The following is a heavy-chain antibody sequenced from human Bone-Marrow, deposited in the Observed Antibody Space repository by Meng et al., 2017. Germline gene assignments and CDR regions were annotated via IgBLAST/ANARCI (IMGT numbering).Heavy chain of an antibody. Sequence: ASVKVSCKASGYTFTSYDINWVRQATGQRLEWMGWINAGNGNTKYSQKFQGRVTITRDTSASTAYMELSSLRSEDTAVYYCARVGESYYGSAFDYWGQGTLVTVSS. J-gene: IGHJ4*02. D-gene: IGHD1-26*01. CDR1: GYTFTSYD. V-gene: IGHV1-3*01. CDR2: INAGNGNT. CDR3: ARVGESYYGSAFDY.